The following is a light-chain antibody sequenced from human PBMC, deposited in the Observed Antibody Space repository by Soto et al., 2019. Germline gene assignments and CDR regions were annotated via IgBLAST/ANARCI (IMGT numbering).Light chain of an antibody. Sequence: QSVLTQPPSASETPGQRVTISCSGSSSNIGSNAVNWYQLLPGTAPKLLIYNNNQRPSGVPDRFSGSKSGTSASLAISGLQSEDEADYYCAAWDGSLNGVIFGGGTKLTVL. CDR3: AAWDGSLNGVI. J-gene: IGLJ2*01. CDR1: SSNIGSNA. V-gene: IGLV1-44*01. CDR2: NNN.